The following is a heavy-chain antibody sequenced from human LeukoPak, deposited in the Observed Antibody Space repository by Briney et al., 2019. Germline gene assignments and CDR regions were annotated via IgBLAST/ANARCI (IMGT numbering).Heavy chain of an antibody. Sequence: ASVKVSCKASGYTFTSYYMHWVRQAPGQGLEWMGIINPSGGSTSYAQKLQGRVTMTRDTSTSTVYMELSSLRSEDTAVYYCAREGDSSGWYMDFDYRGQGTLVTVSS. V-gene: IGHV1-46*01. J-gene: IGHJ4*02. CDR1: GYTFTSYY. CDR3: AREGDSSGWYMDFDY. CDR2: INPSGGST. D-gene: IGHD6-19*01.